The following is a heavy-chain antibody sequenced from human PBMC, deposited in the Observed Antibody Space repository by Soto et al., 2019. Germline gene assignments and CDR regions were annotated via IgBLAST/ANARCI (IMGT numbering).Heavy chain of an antibody. CDR3: ARAPFPPYRDIPYDY. CDR1: GYTFTGYY. V-gene: IGHV1-2*04. Sequence: GASVKVSCKASGYTFTGYYMHWVRQAPGQGLEWMGRINPNSGGTNYAQKFQGWVTMTRDTSISTAYMELSRLRSDDTAVYYCARAPFPPYRDIPYDYWGQGTLVTVSS. J-gene: IGHJ4*02. D-gene: IGHD3-16*02. CDR2: INPNSGGT.